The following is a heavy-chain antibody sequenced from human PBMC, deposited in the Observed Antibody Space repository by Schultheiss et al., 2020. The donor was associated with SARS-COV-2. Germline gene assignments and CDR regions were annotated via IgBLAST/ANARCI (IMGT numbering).Heavy chain of an antibody. V-gene: IGHV3-11*04. CDR3: AKDPSGIAAAAPLGYFQH. J-gene: IGHJ1*01. D-gene: IGHD6-13*01. CDR2: ISSSGSTI. CDR1: GFTFSDYY. Sequence: GGSLRLSCAASGFTFSDYYMSWIRQAPGKGLEWVSYISSSGSTIYYADSVKGRFTISRDNAKNTLYLQMNSLRAEDTAVYYCAKDPSGIAAAAPLGYFQHWGQGTLVTVSS.